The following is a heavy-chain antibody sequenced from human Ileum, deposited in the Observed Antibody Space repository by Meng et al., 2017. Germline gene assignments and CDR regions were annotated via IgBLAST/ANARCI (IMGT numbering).Heavy chain of an antibody. CDR2: IWYDGSNK. V-gene: IGHV3-33*01. Sequence: GESLKISCAASGFTFSSYGMHWVRQAPGKGLEWVAVIWYDGSNKYYADSVKGRFTISRDNSKNTLYLQMNSLRAEDTAVYYCARDGVVAINWFDPWGQGNLVNGAS. CDR3: ARDGVVAINWFDP. J-gene: IGHJ5*02. CDR1: GFTFSSYG. D-gene: IGHD2-15*01.